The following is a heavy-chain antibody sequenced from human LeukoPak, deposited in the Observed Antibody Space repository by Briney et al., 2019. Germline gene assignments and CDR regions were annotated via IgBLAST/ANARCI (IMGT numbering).Heavy chain of an antibody. CDR3: ASSSRDFWSGYYLTGNYYYYYMDV. Sequence: ASVKVSCKASGYTFTGYYMHWVRQAPGQGLEWMGWINPNSGGTNYAQKFQGRVTMTRDTSISTAYMELSRLRSDDTAVYYCASSSRDFWSGYYLTGNYYYYYMDVWGKGTTVTVSS. CDR2: INPNSGGT. D-gene: IGHD3-3*01. V-gene: IGHV1-2*02. J-gene: IGHJ6*03. CDR1: GYTFTGYY.